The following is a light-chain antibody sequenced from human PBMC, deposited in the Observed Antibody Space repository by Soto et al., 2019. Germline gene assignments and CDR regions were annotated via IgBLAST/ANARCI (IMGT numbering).Light chain of an antibody. CDR1: ESVSSSY. CDR3: HQYGSSPST. CDR2: GAS. Sequence: ILVTRAPGALSLSSGGKATLGSGASESVSSSYLAWYQQRPGQAPRLLIYGASSRAPGTPDRFSGSGSGTDFPLTIRRLEPEDFAVYYCHQYGSSPSTFGQGTK. V-gene: IGKV3-20*01. J-gene: IGKJ1*01.